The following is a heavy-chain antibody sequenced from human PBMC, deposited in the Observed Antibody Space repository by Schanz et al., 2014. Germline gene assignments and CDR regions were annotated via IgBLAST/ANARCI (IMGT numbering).Heavy chain of an antibody. D-gene: IGHD3-3*01. J-gene: IGHJ6*02. CDR3: ARDGPYYDFLYGMDV. CDR1: GGTFNSYA. Sequence: QVQLVQSGAEVKKPGSSVKVSCKASGGTFNSYAVSWVRQAPGQGLEWMGRTIPILNIANYAQKFQGRVTLTADKSTSTAYMELSGLRSEDTAVYYCARDGPYYDFLYGMDVWGQGTTVTVSS. V-gene: IGHV1-69*04. CDR2: TIPILNIA.